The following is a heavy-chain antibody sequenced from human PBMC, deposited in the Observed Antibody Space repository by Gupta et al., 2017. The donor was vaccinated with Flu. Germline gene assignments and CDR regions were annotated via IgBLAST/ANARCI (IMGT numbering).Heavy chain of an antibody. Sequence: QVQLVQSGAEVKKHGASVKVSCKASGYTFTGYYMHWVRQAPGQGLEWMGWINHNSGGTNYAQKFQGRVTMTRETSISTAYMELSRLRSDDTAVYYCARDFKYCSSTSCYAYNDAFDIWGQGTMVTVSA. D-gene: IGHD2-2*01. V-gene: IGHV1-2*02. J-gene: IGHJ3*02. CDR1: GYTFTGYY. CDR3: ARDFKYCSSTSCYAYNDAFDI. CDR2: INHNSGGT.